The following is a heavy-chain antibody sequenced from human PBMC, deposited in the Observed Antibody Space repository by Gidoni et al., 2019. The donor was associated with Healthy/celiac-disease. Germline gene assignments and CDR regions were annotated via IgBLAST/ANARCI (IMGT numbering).Heavy chain of an antibody. V-gene: IGHV3-9*01. CDR2: ISWNSGSI. Sequence: EVQLVESWVGLLQPGRSLRLSCAASVFTFDDYAMHWVRQAPGKGLEWVSGISWNSGSIGYADSVKGRFTISRDNAKNSLYLKMNSLRAEDTALYYCAKDIGWRQPGLYYYGMDVWGQGTTVTVSS. D-gene: IGHD5-18*01. CDR1: VFTFDDYA. CDR3: AKDIGWRQPGLYYYGMDV. J-gene: IGHJ6*02.